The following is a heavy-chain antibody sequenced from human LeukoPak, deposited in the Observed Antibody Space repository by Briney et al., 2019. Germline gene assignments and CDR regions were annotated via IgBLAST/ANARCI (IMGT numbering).Heavy chain of an antibody. CDR2: INPNSGGT. J-gene: IGHJ4*02. V-gene: IGHV1-2*02. Sequence: AASVKVSCKASGYTFNGYYMHWVRQAPGQGLEWMGWINPNSGGTNYAQKFQGRVTMTRDTSISTAYMELSRLRSDDTAVYYCARISMGAVAPTDTSSYWGQGTLVTVSS. D-gene: IGHD6-19*01. CDR1: GYTFNGYY. CDR3: ARISMGAVAPTDTSSY.